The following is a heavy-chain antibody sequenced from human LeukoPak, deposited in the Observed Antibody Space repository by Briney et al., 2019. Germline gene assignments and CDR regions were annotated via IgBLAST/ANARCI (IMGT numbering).Heavy chain of an antibody. D-gene: IGHD2-15*01. J-gene: IGHJ6*02. CDR2: LGRSGEYK. V-gene: IGHV3-23*01. CDR1: GFRFTDYS. Sequence: GGSLRLSCAASGFRFTDYSMSWVRQAPGKGLEWVAGLGRSGEYKYYADSVKGRFTISRDNSKDTVSLQMNSLRAEDSAIYFCVKDRPCETCLPMDAWGQGTTVTVSS. CDR3: VKDRPCETCLPMDA.